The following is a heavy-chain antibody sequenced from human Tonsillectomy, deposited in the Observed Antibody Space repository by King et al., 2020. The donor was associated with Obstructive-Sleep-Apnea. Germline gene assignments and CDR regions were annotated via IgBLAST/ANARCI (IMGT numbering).Heavy chain of an antibody. CDR1: GFTVSSNY. V-gene: IGHV3-66*01. Sequence: EVQLVESEGGLVQPGGSLRLSCAASGFTVSSNYMSWVRQAPGKGLEWVSVIYSGGNTYYADSVKGRFTISRDTSKNTLYLQMNSLRAEDTAVYYCARDRDYNGMDVWGQGTTVTVSS. CDR2: IYSGGNT. CDR3: ARDRDYNGMDV. J-gene: IGHJ6*02. D-gene: IGHD3-10*01.